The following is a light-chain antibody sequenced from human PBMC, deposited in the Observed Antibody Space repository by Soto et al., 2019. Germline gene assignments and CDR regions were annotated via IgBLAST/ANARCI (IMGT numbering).Light chain of an antibody. CDR2: SNN. CDR1: SSNIGSNT. J-gene: IGLJ2*01. Sequence: QSVLTQPPSASGTPGQRVTISCYGSSSNIGSNTVNWYQQLPGTAPKLLIYSNNQRPSGVTDRFSGSKSGTSASLAISGLQSEDEADYYCAAWDDSLNGPVFGGGTKVTVL. CDR3: AAWDDSLNGPV. V-gene: IGLV1-44*01.